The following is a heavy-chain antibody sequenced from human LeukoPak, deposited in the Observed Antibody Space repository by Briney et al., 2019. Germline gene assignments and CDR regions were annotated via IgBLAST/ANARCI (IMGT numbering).Heavy chain of an antibody. Sequence: QPGGXXXXXXXXXGFTFSXXXXSWVRQAAGXXRXWFSAISGSGGSTYYADSVKGRFTIARDNTKNTVYLQINSLRAEDTAVYYCANLQLSLASSPYWGQGTLVTVSS. J-gene: IGHJ4*02. D-gene: IGHD5-18*01. CDR1: GFTFSXXX. V-gene: IGHV3-23*01. CDR2: ISGSGGST. CDR3: ANLQLSLASSPY.